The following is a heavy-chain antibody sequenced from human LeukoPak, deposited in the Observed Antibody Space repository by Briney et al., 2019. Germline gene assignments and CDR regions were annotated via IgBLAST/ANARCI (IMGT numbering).Heavy chain of an antibody. Sequence: ASVTVSCTASGGTFSSYAISWVRQAPGQGLEWMGRIIPILGIANYAQKFQGRVTITADKSTSTAYMELSSLRSEDTAVYYCARTRKSGSYGYWDYWGQGTPVTVSS. D-gene: IGHD5-18*01. CDR1: GGTFSSYA. CDR2: IIPILGIA. CDR3: ARTRKSGSYGYWDY. V-gene: IGHV1-69*04. J-gene: IGHJ4*02.